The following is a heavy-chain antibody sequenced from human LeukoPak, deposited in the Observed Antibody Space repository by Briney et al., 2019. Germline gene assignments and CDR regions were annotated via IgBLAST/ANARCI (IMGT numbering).Heavy chain of an antibody. CDR2: ISGSGGST. D-gene: IGHD5-12*01. J-gene: IGHJ5*02. CDR1: RFTFSNYW. Sequence: GGSLRLSCVASRFTFSNYWMSWVRQVPGKGLEWVSAISGSGGSTYYADSVKGRFTISRDNSKNTLYLQMNSLRAEDTAVYYCAKEDSGYDFPNWFDPWGQGTLLTVSS. V-gene: IGHV3-23*01. CDR3: AKEDSGYDFPNWFDP.